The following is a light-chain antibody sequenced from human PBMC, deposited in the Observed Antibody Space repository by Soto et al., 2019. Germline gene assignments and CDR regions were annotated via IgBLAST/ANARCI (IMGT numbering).Light chain of an antibody. CDR2: SAF. CDR1: QSISNS. J-gene: IGKJ1*01. Sequence: IQMTQSPSSLSASVGDRVTITCRASQSISNSLNWYQHKPGKAPKVLIYSAFTLQSGVPSRFSGSGSGTDFTLTINSLQPEDFAIYYCQQSDSTPWTFGQGTRVEIK. CDR3: QQSDSTPWT. V-gene: IGKV1-39*01.